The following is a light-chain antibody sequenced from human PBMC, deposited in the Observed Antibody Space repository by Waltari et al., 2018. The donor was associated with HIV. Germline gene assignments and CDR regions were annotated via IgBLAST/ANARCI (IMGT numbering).Light chain of an antibody. J-gene: IGKJ1*01. CDR3: QQYHTTPWS. CDR2: GAS. V-gene: IGKV4-1*01. Sequence: DIVMTQSPESLAVSLGARATIYCQSSQTLFSNSDGWYDSHNKNYLAWYQQKPGQPPRLLIYGASTRESGVPDRFSGSGSGTEFALTITSLQAEDVAVYYCQQYHTTPWSFGQGTRL. CDR1: QTLFSNSDGWYDSHNKNY.